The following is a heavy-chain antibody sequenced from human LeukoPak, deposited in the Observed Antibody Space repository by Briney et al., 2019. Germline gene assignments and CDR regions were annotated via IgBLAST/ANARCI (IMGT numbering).Heavy chain of an antibody. CDR3: ARAAHYSGSFLDY. CDR2: IYYSGST. V-gene: IGHV4-59*01. D-gene: IGHD1-26*01. Sequence: PSETLSLTCTVSGGSISSYYWSWIRQPPGKGLEWIGYIYYSGSTNYNPSLKSRVTISVDTSKNQFSLKLSSVTAADTAVYYCARAAHYSGSFLDYWGQGTLVTVSS. J-gene: IGHJ4*02. CDR1: GGSISSYY.